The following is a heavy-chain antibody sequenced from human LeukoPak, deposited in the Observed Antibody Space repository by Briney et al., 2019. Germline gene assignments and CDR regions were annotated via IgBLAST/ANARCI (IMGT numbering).Heavy chain of an antibody. J-gene: IGHJ6*03. V-gene: IGHV1-18*01. Sequence: ASVKVSCKASGYTFTSYGISWVRQAPGQGLEWMGWISAYNGNTNYAQKLQGRVTMTTDTSTSTAYMELRSLRSDDTAVYYCARLGRYYGSGSYYNVAFFGYYYYMDVWGKGTTVTISS. D-gene: IGHD3-10*01. CDR2: ISAYNGNT. CDR1: GYTFTSYG. CDR3: ARLGRYYGSGSYYNVAFFGYYYYMDV.